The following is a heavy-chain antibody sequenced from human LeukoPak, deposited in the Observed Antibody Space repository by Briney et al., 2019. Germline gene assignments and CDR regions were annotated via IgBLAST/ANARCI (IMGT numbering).Heavy chain of an antibody. CDR2: IYYSGST. D-gene: IGHD6-13*01. V-gene: IGHV4-39*07. CDR3: ASHRYSSSWYRFQH. J-gene: IGHJ1*01. Sequence: SETLSLTCTVSGGSISSSSYYWGWIRQPPGKGLEWIGSIYYSGSTYYNPSLKSRVTISVDTSKNQFSLKLSSVTAADTAVYYCASHRYSSSWYRFQHWGQGTLVTVSS. CDR1: GGSISSSSYY.